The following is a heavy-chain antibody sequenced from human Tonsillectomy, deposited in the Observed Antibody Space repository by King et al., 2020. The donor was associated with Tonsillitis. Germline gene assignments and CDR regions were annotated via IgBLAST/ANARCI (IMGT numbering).Heavy chain of an antibody. J-gene: IGHJ6*03. V-gene: IGHV3-9*01. CDR1: GFTFDDYA. D-gene: IGHD4-11*01. CDR3: AKDNTLDYTFTGSCYYSFYMDV. CDR2: ISWNSGTI. Sequence: EVQLVQSGGGLVQPGRSLRLSCAASGFTFDDYAMHWVRQAPGKGLEWVSGISWNSGTIGYADSVKGRFTISRDNAKNSLYLQMNSLRAEDTALYYCAKDNTLDYTFTGSCYYSFYMDVWGMGTTVTVSS.